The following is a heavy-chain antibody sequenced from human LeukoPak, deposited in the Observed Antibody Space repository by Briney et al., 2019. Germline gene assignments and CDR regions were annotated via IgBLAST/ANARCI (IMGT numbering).Heavy chain of an antibody. CDR2: INPNSGGT. CDR1: GYTFTGYY. J-gene: IGHJ6*03. Sequence: ASVKVSCKASGYTFTGYYMHWVRQAPGQGLEWMGWINPNSGGTNYAQKFQGGVTMTRDTSISTAYMEPSRLRSDDTAVYYCARRRKAITMVRGVNYYYYYMDVWGNGTTVTISS. V-gene: IGHV1-2*02. CDR3: ARRRKAITMVRGVNYYYYYMDV. D-gene: IGHD3-10*01.